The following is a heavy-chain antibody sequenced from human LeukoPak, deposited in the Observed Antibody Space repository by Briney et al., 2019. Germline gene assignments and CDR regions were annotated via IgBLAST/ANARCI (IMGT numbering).Heavy chain of an antibody. V-gene: IGHV4-59*01. CDR1: GGSISSYY. CDR2: IYYSGST. Sequence: PSETLSLTCTISGGSISSYYWSWIRQPPGKGLEWIGYIYYSGSTSYNPSLKSRVTISVDTSKNQFSLKLSSVTAADTAVYYCARGYSGSYGRFDYWGQGTLVTVSS. D-gene: IGHD1-26*01. J-gene: IGHJ4*02. CDR3: ARGYSGSYGRFDY.